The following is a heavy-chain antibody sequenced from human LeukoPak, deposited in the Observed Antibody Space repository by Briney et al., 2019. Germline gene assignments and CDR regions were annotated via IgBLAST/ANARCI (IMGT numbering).Heavy chain of an antibody. CDR2: ISSSSTYI. V-gene: IGHV3-21*01. Sequence: PGGSLRLSCAASGFTFNTYRMNWVRQAPGEGLEWVSSISSSSTYIYYTDSVKGRFTISRDNAKNSLYLQMKDLRAEDTALYYCARDFLGDENQLRLAAPCDYWGQGTLVTVS. CDR1: GFTFNTYR. D-gene: IGHD2-15*01. J-gene: IGHJ4*02. CDR3: ARDFLGDENQLRLAAPCDY.